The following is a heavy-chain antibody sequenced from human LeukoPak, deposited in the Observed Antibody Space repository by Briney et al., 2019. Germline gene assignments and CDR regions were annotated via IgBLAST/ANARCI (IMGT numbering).Heavy chain of an antibody. CDR1: GYTFTGYY. Sequence: GASVKVSCKASGYTFTGYYMHWVRQAPGQGLEWMGWINPNSGGTNDAQKFQGRVTMTRDTSLSTAYMELSRLRSDDTAVYYCARDGVRYFDWLSYFDYWGQGTLVTVSS. CDR2: INPNSGGT. D-gene: IGHD3-9*01. J-gene: IGHJ4*02. CDR3: ARDGVRYFDWLSYFDY. V-gene: IGHV1-2*02.